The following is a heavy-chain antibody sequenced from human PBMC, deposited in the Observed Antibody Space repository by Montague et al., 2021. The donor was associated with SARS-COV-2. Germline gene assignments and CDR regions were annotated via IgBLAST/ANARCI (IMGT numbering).Heavy chain of an antibody. V-gene: IGHV5-51*03. CDR2: INPGDTET. D-gene: IGHD3-22*01. J-gene: IGHJ1*01. CDR3: VTERGRVVAAPEFFQP. CDR1: GNNFATYW. Sequence: QSGAEVKKPGESLKISCKASGNNFATYWIAWVRHMPGKGLEWMGIINPGDTETIYSPSFQGQVTISADRSITTAYLQWNRLKASDTAIYYCVTERGRVVAAPEFFQPWGQGTLVTVSS.